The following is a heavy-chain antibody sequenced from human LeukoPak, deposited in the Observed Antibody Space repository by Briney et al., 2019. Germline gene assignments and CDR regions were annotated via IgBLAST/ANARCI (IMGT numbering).Heavy chain of an antibody. CDR2: IRYDGSNK. CDR1: GFTFSSYG. D-gene: IGHD6-13*01. V-gene: IGHV3-30*02. CDR3: ARRYSSSWFKPFDL. J-gene: IGHJ3*01. Sequence: GGSLRLSCAASGFTFSSYGMHWVRQAPGKGLEWVAFIRYDGSNKYYADSVKGRFTISRDNSKNTLYLQMNSLRAEDTAVYYCARRYSSSWFKPFDLWGQGTMVTVSS.